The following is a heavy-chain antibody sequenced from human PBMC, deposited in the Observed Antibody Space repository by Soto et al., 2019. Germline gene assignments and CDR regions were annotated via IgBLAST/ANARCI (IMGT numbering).Heavy chain of an antibody. J-gene: IGHJ5*02. CDR1: GGSISSSSYY. Sequence: SETLSLTCTVSGGSISSSSYYWGWIRQPPGKGLEWIGSIYYSGSTYYNPSLKSRVTISVDTSKNQFSLKLSSVTAADTAVYYCAKDLKYYYDSSGYYHNWFDPWGQGTLVTVSS. CDR3: AKDLKYYYDSSGYYHNWFDP. CDR2: IYYSGST. V-gene: IGHV4-39*01. D-gene: IGHD3-22*01.